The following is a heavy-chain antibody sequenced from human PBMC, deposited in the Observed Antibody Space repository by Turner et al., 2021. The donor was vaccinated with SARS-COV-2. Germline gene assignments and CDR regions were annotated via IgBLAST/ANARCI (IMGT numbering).Heavy chain of an antibody. CDR1: GFTFDDYA. J-gene: IGHJ3*02. CDR3: AKEGEIAVAGNAFDI. Sequence: EVQLVESGGGLVQPGRSLRLSCAASGFTFDDYAMHWVRQAPGKGLEWVSGISWNSGSIGYADSVKGRFTISRDNAKNSLYLQMNSLRAEDTALYYCAKEGEIAVAGNAFDIWGQGTMVTVSS. V-gene: IGHV3-9*01. D-gene: IGHD6-19*01. CDR2: ISWNSGSI.